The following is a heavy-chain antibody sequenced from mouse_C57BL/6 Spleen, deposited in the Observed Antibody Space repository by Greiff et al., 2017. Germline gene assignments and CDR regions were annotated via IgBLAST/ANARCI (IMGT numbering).Heavy chain of an antibody. D-gene: IGHD2-1*01. CDR1: GYTFTDYY. V-gene: IGHV1-26*01. J-gene: IGHJ2*01. CDR2: INPNNGGT. CDR3: ARGFGNYEGAYYFDY. Sequence: EVQLQQSGPELVKPGASVKISCKASGYTFTDYYMNWVKQSHGKSLEWIGDINPNNGGTSYNQKFKGKATLTVDKSSSTAYMELRSLTSEDSAVYYCARGFGNYEGAYYFDYWGQGTTLTVSS.